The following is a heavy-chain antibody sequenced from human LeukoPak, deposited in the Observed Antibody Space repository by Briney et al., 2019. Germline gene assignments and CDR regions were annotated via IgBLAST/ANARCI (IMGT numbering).Heavy chain of an antibody. Sequence: SETLSLTCTVSGGSISSYYWSWIRQPAGKGLEWIGRINTSGSTNYNSSLKSRVTMSVHTSKNQFSLRLSSVTAADTAVYYCARDLLKSLYAFDIWGQGTMVTVSS. J-gene: IGHJ3*02. V-gene: IGHV4-4*07. CDR2: INTSGST. D-gene: IGHD3-16*01. CDR3: ARDLLKSLYAFDI. CDR1: GGSISSYY.